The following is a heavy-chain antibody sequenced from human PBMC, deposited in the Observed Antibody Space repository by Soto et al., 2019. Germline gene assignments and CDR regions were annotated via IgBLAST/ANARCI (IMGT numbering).Heavy chain of an antibody. CDR3: TRQMIQPQMRYNMDV. CDR2: INPHDSDV. CDR1: GYSFTSCW. J-gene: IGHJ6*02. Sequence: GESLKISCKGSGYSFTSCWISWVRQMPGKGPEWMGIINPHDSDVRYSPSFQGQVTISADKAISTVYLRWNSLKASDTAMYFCTRQMIQPQMRYNMDVWGQGTTVTVSS. V-gene: IGHV5-51*01. D-gene: IGHD1-1*01.